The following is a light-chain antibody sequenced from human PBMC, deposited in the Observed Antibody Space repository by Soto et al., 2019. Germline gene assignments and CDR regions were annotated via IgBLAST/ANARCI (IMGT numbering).Light chain of an antibody. CDR1: QSVDTY. Sequence: EIVLTQSPDTLSVSPGERATVSCRASQSVDTYLGWYQLKPGQAPLLLIFGTSSRVTDTPDRFSGTGSGTDFTLTISRVEPEYFAVYYGQQYATSPTSFGQGARL. J-gene: IGKJ5*01. CDR2: GTS. V-gene: IGKV3-20*01. CDR3: QQYATSPTS.